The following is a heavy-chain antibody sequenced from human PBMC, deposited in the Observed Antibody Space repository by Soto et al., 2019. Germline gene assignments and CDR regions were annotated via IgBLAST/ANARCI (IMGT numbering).Heavy chain of an antibody. V-gene: IGHV3-9*01. CDR1: GLNFDDFA. Sequence: PGGSLRLSCVGTGLNFDDFAMHWVRQAPGKGLEWVSGITWNSRVLAYADSVKGRFTISRVNARNSLYLQMDSLRDEDTALYYCAKGRYDFWSPYYFDSWGQGTLVTVSS. CDR2: ITWNSRVL. J-gene: IGHJ4*02. D-gene: IGHD3-3*01. CDR3: AKGRYDFWSPYYFDS.